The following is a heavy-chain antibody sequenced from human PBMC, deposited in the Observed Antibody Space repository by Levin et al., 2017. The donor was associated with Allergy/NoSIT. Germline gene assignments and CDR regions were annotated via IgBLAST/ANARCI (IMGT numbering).Heavy chain of an antibody. D-gene: IGHD1/OR15-1a*01. CDR1: GDSVSSNSAT. CDR3: TGGFAGNMDY. CDR2: TYYRSKWYN. J-gene: IGHJ4*02. V-gene: IGHV6-1*01. Sequence: KTSETLSLTCAISGDSVSSNSATWNWIRQSPSRGLEWLGRTYYRSKWYNEYAVSVKGRITINPDTSKNHFSLQVNSVTPEDTAVYYCTGGFAGNMDYWGQGTLVTVSS.